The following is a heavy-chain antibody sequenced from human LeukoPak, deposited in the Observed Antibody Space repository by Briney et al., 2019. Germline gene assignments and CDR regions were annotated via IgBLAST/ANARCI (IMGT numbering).Heavy chain of an antibody. V-gene: IGHV1-3*01. CDR1: GYTFTSYA. CDR2: INAGNGNT. CDR3: AREDYNYDILTGYTKDAFDI. Sequence: ASVKVSCKASGYTFTSYAMHWVRQAPGQRLEWMGWINAGNGNTKYSQKFQGRVTITRDTSASTAYVELSSLRSEDSAVYYCAREDYNYDILTGYTKDAFDIWGQGTMVTVSS. D-gene: IGHD3-9*01. J-gene: IGHJ3*02.